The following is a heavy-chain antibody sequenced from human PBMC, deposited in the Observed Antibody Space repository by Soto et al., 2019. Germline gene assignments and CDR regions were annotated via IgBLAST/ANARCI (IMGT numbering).Heavy chain of an antibody. J-gene: IGHJ4*02. Sequence: QVHLEQSGAEVKKPGASVKVSCKASGYTFINYGIIWVRQAPGKGREWMGWISAYNGTTIYAQKFQGRVAMTADTSTRTAYMDLVSLRSDDTAVYYCARGSGAWFGGVYDYWGQGTLVTVSS. V-gene: IGHV1-18*01. D-gene: IGHD3-10*01. CDR2: ISAYNGTT. CDR1: GYTFINYG. CDR3: ARGSGAWFGGVYDY.